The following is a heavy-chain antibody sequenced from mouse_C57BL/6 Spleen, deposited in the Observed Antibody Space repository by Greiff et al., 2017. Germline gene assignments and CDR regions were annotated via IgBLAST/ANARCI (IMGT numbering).Heavy chain of an antibody. CDR1: GFTFSDYY. D-gene: IGHD1-1*01. Sequence: EVQLVESEGGLVPPGSSMKLSCTASGFTFSDYYMAWVRQVPEKGLEWVANINYDGSSTYYLDSLKSRFIISRANAKNILYLQMSSLKAEDTATYYCARGRTVYAMDYWGQGASVTVSS. J-gene: IGHJ4*01. CDR2: INYDGSST. CDR3: ARGRTVYAMDY. V-gene: IGHV5-16*01.